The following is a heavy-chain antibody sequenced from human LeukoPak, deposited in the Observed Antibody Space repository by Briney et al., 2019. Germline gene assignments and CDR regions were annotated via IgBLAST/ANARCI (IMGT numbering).Heavy chain of an antibody. CDR3: AAELYGVYTDCCTFHI. J-gene: IGHJ3*02. CDR1: GFTFTSSA. CDR2: IVVGSGNT. V-gene: IGHV1-58*02. D-gene: IGHD4-17*01. Sequence: SVKVSCKASGFTFTSSAMQWVRQARGQRLEWIGWIVVGSGNTNYAQKFQERVTITRDMSTSTAYMELSSLRSEDTAVYYCAAELYGVYTDCCTFHIWGXXTMVTVSS.